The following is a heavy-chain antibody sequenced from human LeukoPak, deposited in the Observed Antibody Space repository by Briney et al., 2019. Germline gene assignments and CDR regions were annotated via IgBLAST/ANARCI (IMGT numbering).Heavy chain of an antibody. CDR3: STVAWTDRGDY. V-gene: IGHV3-74*01. Sequence: PGGSLRLSCAASGFTFSNYWMHWVRQVPGEGLVWVSRINSDGSSTSYADSVEGRFTISRDNTKNMLYLQMNSLRAEDTAVYYCSTVAWTDRGDYWGQGTLVTVSS. J-gene: IGHJ4*02. CDR1: GFTFSNYW. CDR2: INSDGSST. D-gene: IGHD4-17*01.